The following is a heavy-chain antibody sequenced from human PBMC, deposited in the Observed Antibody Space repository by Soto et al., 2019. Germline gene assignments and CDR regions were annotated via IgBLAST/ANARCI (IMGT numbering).Heavy chain of an antibody. CDR1: GASTGGYY. J-gene: IGHJ4*02. D-gene: IGHD6-19*01. V-gene: IGHV4-59*08. CDR2: VFSSGST. CDR3: VRHLWSSGSYLVFDS. Sequence: QVQLQESGPGLLKPSETLSLTCTISGASTGGYYWSWIRQSPGKGLEWIGYVFSSGSTNYNPSLQSRVAISIDTSKRQFSLKLASVTAADTALYYCVRHLWSSGSYLVFDSWGQGTLVTVSS.